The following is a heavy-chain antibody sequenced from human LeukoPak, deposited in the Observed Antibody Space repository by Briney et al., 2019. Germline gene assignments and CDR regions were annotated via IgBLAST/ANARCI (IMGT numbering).Heavy chain of an antibody. CDR3: ARGYSSSWDGGFDY. D-gene: IGHD6-13*01. CDR1: GGTFSSYA. CDR2: IIPIFGTA. V-gene: IGHV1-69*06. Sequence: ASVKVSCKASGGTFSSYAISWVRQAPGQGLEWMGGIIPIFGTANYAQKFQGRVTITADKSTSTAYMELSSLRSEDTAVYYCARGYSSSWDGGFDYWGQGTLVTVSS. J-gene: IGHJ4*02.